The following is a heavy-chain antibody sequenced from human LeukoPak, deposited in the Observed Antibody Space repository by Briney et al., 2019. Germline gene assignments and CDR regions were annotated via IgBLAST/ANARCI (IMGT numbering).Heavy chain of an antibody. Sequence: SETLTLTCAVSIRPMCLYDWRWPPQPPGKGLEWIGYIYYTGVTNYSPSLKRRLTLSLETAMRQFSLNLRSVSAADTAMYYCARGGSGYPLDYWGQGTLVTVSS. CDR2: IYYTGVT. J-gene: IGHJ4*02. CDR1: IRPMCLYD. V-gene: IGHV4-59*01. D-gene: IGHD3-22*01. CDR3: ARGGSGYPLDY.